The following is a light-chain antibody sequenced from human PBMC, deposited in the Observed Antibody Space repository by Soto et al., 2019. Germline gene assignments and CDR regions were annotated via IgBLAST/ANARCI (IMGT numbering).Light chain of an antibody. J-gene: IGKJ5*01. V-gene: IGKV3-11*01. CDR2: DAS. CDR1: QSVGNN. Sequence: EIVLTQSPGTLSSSPGERITLSCRASQSVGNNLAWYQQKPGQAPRLLIYDASNRATGIPARFSGSGSGTDFTLTISSLEPEDFAVYYCQQRSNWITFGQGTRLEIK. CDR3: QQRSNWIT.